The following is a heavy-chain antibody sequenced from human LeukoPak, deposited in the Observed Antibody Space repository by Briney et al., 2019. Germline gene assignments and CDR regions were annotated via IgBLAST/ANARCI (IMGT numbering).Heavy chain of an antibody. D-gene: IGHD1-26*01. CDR2: IIPIFGTA. CDR1: GGTFSSYA. V-gene: IGHV1-69*06. Sequence: ASVKVSCKASGGTFSSYAISWVRQAPGQGLEWMGGIIPIFGTANYAQKFQGRATITADKSTSTAYMELSSLRSEDTAVYYCARESPIGGSYNGYFQHWGQGTLVTVSS. J-gene: IGHJ1*01. CDR3: ARESPIGGSYNGYFQH.